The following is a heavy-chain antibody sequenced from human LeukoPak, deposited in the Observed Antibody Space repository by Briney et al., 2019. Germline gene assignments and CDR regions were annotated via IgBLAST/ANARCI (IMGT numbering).Heavy chain of an antibody. Sequence: GGSLRLSCAASGFTFSSYSMNWVRQAPGKGLEWVSYINSNSKTIYYADSVKDRFTISRDNAKNSLYLQMDSLRDEDTAVYYCARGVEGSSYYDSSGKGNALDIWGQGTVVTAFS. CDR2: INSNSKTI. CDR3: ARGVEGSSYYDSSGKGNALDI. V-gene: IGHV3-48*02. J-gene: IGHJ3*02. CDR1: GFTFSSYS. D-gene: IGHD3-22*01.